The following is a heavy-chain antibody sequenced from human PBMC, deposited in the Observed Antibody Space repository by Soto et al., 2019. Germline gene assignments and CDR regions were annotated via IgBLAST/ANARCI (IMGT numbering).Heavy chain of an antibody. CDR3: ARGRVVITLYYFDY. V-gene: IGHV4-34*01. Sequence: QVQLQQWGAGLLKPSETLSLTCAVYGGSFSGYYWSWIRQPPGQGLEWIGEINHSGSTNYNPSLKSRVTISVDTSKNQFSLKLSSVTAADTAVYYCARGRVVITLYYFDYWGQGTLVTVSS. D-gene: IGHD3-22*01. CDR1: GGSFSGYY. CDR2: INHSGST. J-gene: IGHJ4*02.